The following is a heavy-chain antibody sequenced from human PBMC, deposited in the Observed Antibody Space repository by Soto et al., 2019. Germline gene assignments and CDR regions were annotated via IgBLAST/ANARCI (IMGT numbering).Heavy chain of an antibody. V-gene: IGHV1-3*01. Sequence: ASVKVSCKASGYTFTSYAMHWVRQAPGQRLEWMGWINAGNGNTKYSQKFQGRVTITSDTSASTAYMELSSLRSEDTAVYYCAGDQAPDGGGSRYSYCYGMDVCGQGATVTVSS. CDR1: GYTFTSYA. CDR3: AGDQAPDGGGSRYSYCYGMDV. J-gene: IGHJ6*02. D-gene: IGHD3-16*01. CDR2: INAGNGNT.